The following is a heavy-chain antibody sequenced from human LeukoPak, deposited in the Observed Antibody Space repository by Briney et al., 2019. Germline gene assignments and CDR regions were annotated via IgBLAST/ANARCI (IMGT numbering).Heavy chain of an antibody. Sequence: GGSLRLSCAASGFTFSSYGMHWVRQAPGKGLEWVAVISYDGSNRYYTDSVRGRFTVSRDNSKNTLSLQMNSLRAEDTGVYYCARDNGANWGYAYWGQGTLVTVSS. CDR1: GFTFSSYG. V-gene: IGHV3-30*03. CDR3: ARDNGANWGYAY. D-gene: IGHD7-27*01. J-gene: IGHJ4*02. CDR2: ISYDGSNR.